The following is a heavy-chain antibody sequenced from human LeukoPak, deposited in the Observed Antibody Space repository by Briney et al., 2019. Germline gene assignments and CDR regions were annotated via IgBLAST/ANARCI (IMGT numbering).Heavy chain of an antibody. CDR3: ARVSGRSGYAADY. V-gene: IGHV4-39*07. D-gene: IGHD3-22*01. CDR2: IYYSGTT. J-gene: IGHJ4*02. Sequence: PSETLSLTCTVSGGSISSINYYWGWIRQPPGKGLEWIGTIYYSGTTYYNPSLKSRVTISVDTSKNQFSLKLNSVTAADTAVYFCARVSGRSGYAADYWGQGTLVTVSS. CDR1: GGSISSINYY.